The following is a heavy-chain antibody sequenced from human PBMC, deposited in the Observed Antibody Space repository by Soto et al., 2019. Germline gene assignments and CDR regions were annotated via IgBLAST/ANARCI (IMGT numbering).Heavy chain of an antibody. CDR1: GFTFSSYA. V-gene: IGHV3-30-3*01. CDR3: ARDWELRYFAWQDY. CDR2: ISYDGSNK. J-gene: IGHJ4*02. Sequence: GGSLRLSCAASGFTFSSYAMHWVRQAPGKGLEWVAVISYDGSNKYYADSVKGRFTISRDNSKNTLYLQMNSLRAEDTAVYYCARDWELRYFAWQDYWGQGTLVTVSS. D-gene: IGHD3-9*01.